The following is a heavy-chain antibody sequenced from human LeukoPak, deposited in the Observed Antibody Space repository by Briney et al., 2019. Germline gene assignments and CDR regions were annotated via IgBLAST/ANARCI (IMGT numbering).Heavy chain of an antibody. D-gene: IGHD2-8*02. J-gene: IGHJ4*02. CDR1: GFTFSTYS. CDR2: ISSNSRYR. CDR3: AKGGGVIGRSYYFDY. V-gene: IGHV3-21*06. Sequence: GGCLRLSCAASGFTFSTYSMNWVREAPGKGLEWVSSISSNSRYRYYADSMRGRFTISRDNAKNSLYLQMNSLRAEDTAVYYCAKGGGVIGRSYYFDYWGQGTLVTVSS.